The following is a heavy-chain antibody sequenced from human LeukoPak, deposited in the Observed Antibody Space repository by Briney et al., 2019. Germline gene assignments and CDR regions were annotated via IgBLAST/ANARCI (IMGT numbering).Heavy chain of an antibody. CDR2: IKSKTDGGTT. CDR1: GFTFSNAW. D-gene: IGHD2-2*01. J-gene: IGHJ6*03. V-gene: IGHV3-15*01. CDR3: TTDGLDIVVVPAAIGPYYYMDV. Sequence: GGSLRLSCAASGFTFSNAWMSWVRLAPGKGLEWVGRIKSKTDGGTTDYAATVKGRFTISRDDSKNTLYLQMNSLKTEDTAVYYCTTDGLDIVVVPAAIGPYYYMDVWGKGTTVTVSS.